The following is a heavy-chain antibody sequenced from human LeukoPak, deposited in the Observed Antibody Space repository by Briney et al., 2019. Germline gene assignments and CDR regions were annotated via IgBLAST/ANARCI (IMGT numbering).Heavy chain of an antibody. CDR2: INPSSGST. V-gene: IGHV1-46*01. CDR3: ARDQLSIVGASYFDY. J-gene: IGHJ4*02. Sequence: ASVKVSCKASGYTFTSYYMHWVRQAPGQGLEWRGIINPSSGSTSYAQKFQGRVTMTRDMSTSTVYMELSSLRSEDTAVYYCARDQLSIVGASYFDYWGQGTLVSVSS. D-gene: IGHD1-26*01. CDR1: GYTFTSYY.